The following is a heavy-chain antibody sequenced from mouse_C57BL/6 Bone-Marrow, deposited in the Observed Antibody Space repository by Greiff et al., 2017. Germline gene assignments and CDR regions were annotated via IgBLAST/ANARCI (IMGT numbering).Heavy chain of an antibody. Sequence: QVQLQQPGAELARPGASVKLSCKASGYTFTSYGISWVKQRPGQGLEWIGEIYPRSGNTYYNEKFKGKATLTADKSSSTAYMELRSLTSEDSAVYFCASPGIYYYGSNPADWGQGTLVTVSA. J-gene: IGHJ3*01. CDR1: GYTFTSYG. CDR2: IYPRSGNT. V-gene: IGHV1-81*01. D-gene: IGHD1-1*01. CDR3: ASPGIYYYGSNPAD.